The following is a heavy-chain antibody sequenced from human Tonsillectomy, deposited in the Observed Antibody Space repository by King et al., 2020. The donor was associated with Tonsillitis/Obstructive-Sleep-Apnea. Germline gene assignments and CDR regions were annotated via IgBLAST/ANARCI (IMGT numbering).Heavy chain of an antibody. J-gene: IGHJ3*02. CDR2: IDPTGSYT. Sequence: VQLVESGAEVKKPGESLRISCTASGYSFSSYWISWVRQMPGKGLEWMGRIDPTGSYTNYSPSSQGHVTISADKSISTAYLQWSSLKASDTAMYYCARHEERTADIWGQGTMVTVSS. CDR1: GYSFSSYW. V-gene: IGHV5-10-1*01. D-gene: IGHD1-26*01. CDR3: ARHEERTADI.